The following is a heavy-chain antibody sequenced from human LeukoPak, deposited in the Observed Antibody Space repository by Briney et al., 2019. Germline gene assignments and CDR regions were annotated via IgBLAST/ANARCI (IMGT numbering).Heavy chain of an antibody. Sequence: SGGSLRLSCAASEFTFSRYWMHWVRQAPGKGPVWVSRINDDGSSTTYSDSVRGRFTISRDNAKSTLYLQMNGLTAEDTAVYYCARMPGSSNYDGRGKDAFDIWGQGTMVTVSS. CDR3: ARMPGSSNYDGRGKDAFDI. D-gene: IGHD3-22*01. J-gene: IGHJ3*02. V-gene: IGHV3-74*01. CDR1: EFTFSRYW. CDR2: INDDGSST.